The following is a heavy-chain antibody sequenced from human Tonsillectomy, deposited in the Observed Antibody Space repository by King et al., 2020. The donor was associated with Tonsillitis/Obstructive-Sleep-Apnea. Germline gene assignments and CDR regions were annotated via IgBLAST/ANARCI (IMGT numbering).Heavy chain of an antibody. CDR2: IYWDDDK. J-gene: IGHJ5*02. V-gene: IGHV2-5*02. D-gene: IGHD2-2*01. Sequence: ITLKESGPTLVKPTQTLTLTCTFSGFSLSSSAVGVGWIRQPPGKALEWLALIYWDDDKRYSPSLKSRLTITKDTSKNQVVLTMTNMDPVDTDTYYCAHRSCSSISCYPGWFDPWGQGTLVTVSS. CDR1: GFSLSSSAVG. CDR3: AHRSCSSISCYPGWFDP.